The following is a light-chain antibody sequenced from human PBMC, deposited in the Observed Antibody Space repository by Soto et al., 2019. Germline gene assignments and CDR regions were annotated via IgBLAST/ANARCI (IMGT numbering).Light chain of an antibody. J-gene: IGLJ1*01. CDR3: SSYTSSSTVGV. Sequence: VLTQPASVSGSPGQSITVSCTGTSSDIGAYDYVSWYQQHPGKAPKVIISEVSKRPSGVSHRFSGSKSGNTASLTISGLQAEDEADYYCSSYTSSSTVGVFGTGTKVTVL. CDR1: SSDIGAYDY. V-gene: IGLV2-14*01. CDR2: EVS.